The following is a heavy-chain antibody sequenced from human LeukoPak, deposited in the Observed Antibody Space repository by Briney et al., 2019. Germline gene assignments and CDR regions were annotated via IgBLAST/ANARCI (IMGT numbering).Heavy chain of an antibody. Sequence: ASVKVPCKASGYTFTNYYIHWVRQAPGQGLEWMGIINPSGSSTSYAQKFQGRVTMTRDTSTSTVYMELSSLRSEDTAVYYCAGGTTNTKGAFDMWGQGTMVTASS. CDR3: AGGTTNTKGAFDM. CDR2: INPSGSST. CDR1: GYTFTNYY. D-gene: IGHD2-8*01. V-gene: IGHV1-46*01. J-gene: IGHJ3*02.